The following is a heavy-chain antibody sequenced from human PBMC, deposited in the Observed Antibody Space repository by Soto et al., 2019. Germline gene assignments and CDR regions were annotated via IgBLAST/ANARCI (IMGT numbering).Heavy chain of an antibody. CDR3: ARDYYDSNGITPPTPGLYFDY. J-gene: IGHJ4*02. Sequence: GASVKVSCKASGYTFTSHGISWVRQATGQGLEWMGWMNPNSGNTGYAQKFQGRVTITRDTSASTAYMELSSLRSEDTAVYYCARDYYDSNGITPPTPGLYFDYWGQGTLVTVSS. V-gene: IGHV1-8*03. CDR1: GYTFTSHG. D-gene: IGHD3-22*01. CDR2: MNPNSGNT.